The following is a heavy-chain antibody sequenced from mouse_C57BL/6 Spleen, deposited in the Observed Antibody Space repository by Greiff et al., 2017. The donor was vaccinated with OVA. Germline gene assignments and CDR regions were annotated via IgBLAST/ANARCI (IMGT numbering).Heavy chain of an antibody. J-gene: IGHJ3*01. V-gene: IGHV1-69*01. CDR1: GYTFTSYW. D-gene: IGHD1-1*01. CDR3: ARGGGSSDAWFAY. CDR2: IDPSDSYT. Sequence: QVHVKQPGAELVMPGASVKLSCKASGYTFTSYWMHWVKQRPGQGLEWIGEIDPSDSYTNYNQKFKGKSTLTVDKSSSTAYMQLSSLTSEDSAVYYCARGGGSSDAWFAYWGQGTLVTVSA.